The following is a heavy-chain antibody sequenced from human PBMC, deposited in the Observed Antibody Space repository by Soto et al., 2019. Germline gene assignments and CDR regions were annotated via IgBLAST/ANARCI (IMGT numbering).Heavy chain of an antibody. CDR1: GFTFSSYG. D-gene: IGHD6-13*01. CDR2: ISYDGSNK. J-gene: IGHJ5*02. V-gene: IGHV3-30*18. Sequence: GGSLRLSCAASGFTFSSYGMHWVRQAPGKGLEWVAVISYDGSNKYYADSVKGRFTISRDNSKNTLYLQMNSLRAEDTAVYYCAKDIAAAGTHWFDPWGQGTLVTVSS. CDR3: AKDIAAAGTHWFDP.